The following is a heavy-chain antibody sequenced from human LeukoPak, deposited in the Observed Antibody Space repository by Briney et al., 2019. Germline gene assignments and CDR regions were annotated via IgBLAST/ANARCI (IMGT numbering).Heavy chain of an antibody. J-gene: IGHJ4*02. Sequence: GGSLRLSCAASGFTFSDYYMSWIRQAPGKGLKWVSYISSSGSTIYYADSVKGRFTISRDNAKNSLYLQMNSLRAEDTAVYYCARINPTEYYFDYWGQGTLVTVSS. D-gene: IGHD3-10*01. CDR1: GFTFSDYY. CDR2: ISSSGSTI. CDR3: ARINPTEYYFDY. V-gene: IGHV3-11*04.